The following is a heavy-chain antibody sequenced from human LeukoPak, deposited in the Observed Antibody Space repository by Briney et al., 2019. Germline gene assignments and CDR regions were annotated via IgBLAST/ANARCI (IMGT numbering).Heavy chain of an antibody. CDR3: AREDRISWYIGYYYYGMDV. J-gene: IGHJ6*02. Sequence: GGSLRLSCAASGFTFSTYWMNWVRQAPGKGLEWVANIKQDGSEKYYVDSVKGRFTISRDNAKNSLYLRMNSLRVEDMAVYYCAREDRISWYIGYYYYGMDVWGQGTTVTVSS. CDR1: GFTFSTYW. CDR2: IKQDGSEK. V-gene: IGHV3-7*01. D-gene: IGHD6-13*01.